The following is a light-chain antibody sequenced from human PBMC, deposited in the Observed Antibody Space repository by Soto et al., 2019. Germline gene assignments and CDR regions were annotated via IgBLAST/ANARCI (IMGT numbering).Light chain of an antibody. J-gene: IGLJ2*01. Sequence: QSVLTQPPSASVTPGQRVTISCSGSSSNIETNLVHWYQHLPGASPRLLIYNNHQRPSGVPDRFSASKSGTSASLAISGLRYEDEADYYCTATADRLTGPVFGGGTKLTVL. V-gene: IGLV1-47*02. CDR1: SSNIETNL. CDR3: TATADRLTGPV. CDR2: NNH.